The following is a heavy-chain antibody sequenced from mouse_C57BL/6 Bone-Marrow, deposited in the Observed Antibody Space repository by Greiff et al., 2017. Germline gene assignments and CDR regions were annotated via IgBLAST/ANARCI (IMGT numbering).Heavy chain of an antibody. CDR1: GYTFTSYW. J-gene: IGHJ2*01. V-gene: IGHV1-7*01. D-gene: IGHD4-1*01. CDR2: INPSSGYT. CDR3: AGTGPYYLDY. Sequence: VPLQQSGAELATPGASVKLSCKASGYTFTSYWMHWVKQRPGQCLAWIGYINPSSGYTKYNQKFKDKATLTADKSSSTAYMKLSSLTYEDSAVYYCAGTGPYYLDYWGQGTTLTVSS.